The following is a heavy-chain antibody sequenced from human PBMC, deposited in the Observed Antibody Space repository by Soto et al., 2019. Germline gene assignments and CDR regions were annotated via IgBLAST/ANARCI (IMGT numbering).Heavy chain of an antibody. V-gene: IGHV3-30-3*01. D-gene: IGHD3-9*01. CDR3: AREYDIEDYYYYGMDV. CDR2: ISYDGSNK. CDR1: GFTFSSYA. J-gene: IGHJ6*02. Sequence: QVQLVESGGGVVQPGRSLRLSCAASGFTFSSYAMHWVRQAPGKGLEWVAVISYDGSNKYYADSVKGRFTIFRDNSKNTLYLQMNSLRAEDTAVYYCAREYDIEDYYYYGMDVWGQGTTVTVSS.